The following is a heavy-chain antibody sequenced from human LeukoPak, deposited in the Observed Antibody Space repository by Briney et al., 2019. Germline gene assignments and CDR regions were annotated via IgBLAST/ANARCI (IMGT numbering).Heavy chain of an antibody. J-gene: IGHJ4*02. CDR1: GYTFTSYG. CDR3: AREGRGGPAMLKADY. Sequence: ASVKVSCKASGYTFTSYGISWVRQAPGQGLEWMGWISAYNGNTNYAQKLQGRVTMTTDTSTSTAYMELRSLRSDDTAVYYCAREGRGGPAMLKADYWGQGTLVTVSS. CDR2: ISAYNGNT. V-gene: IGHV1-18*01. D-gene: IGHD5-18*01.